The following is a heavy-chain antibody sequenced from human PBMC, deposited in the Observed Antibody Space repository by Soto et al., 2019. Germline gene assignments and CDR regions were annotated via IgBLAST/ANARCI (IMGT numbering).Heavy chain of an antibody. CDR3: VGAHFDY. J-gene: IGHJ4*02. CDR1: GFTFSSYW. CDR2: INEDGSDT. V-gene: IGHV3-7*01. Sequence: ESGGDLVQPGGSLRLSCSGSGFTFSSYWMNWVRQTPGKGLEWVANINEDGSDTYYMDSVKGRFTISRDNAKNSLYLQMNSLRAEDTAVYFCVGAHFDYWGQGTRVLVSS. D-gene: IGHD1-26*01.